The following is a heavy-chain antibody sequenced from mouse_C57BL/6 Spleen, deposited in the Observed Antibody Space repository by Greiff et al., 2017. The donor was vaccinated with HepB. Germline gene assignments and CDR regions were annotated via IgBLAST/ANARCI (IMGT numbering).Heavy chain of an antibody. Sequence: DVKLVESGGGLVKPGGSLKLSCAASGFTFSSYAMSWVRQTPEKRLEWVATISDGGSYTYYPDNVKGRFTISRDNAKNNLYLQMSHLKSEDTAMYYCARGGGQLRLQSYWYFDVWGTGTTVTVSS. J-gene: IGHJ1*03. D-gene: IGHD3-2*02. CDR3: ARGGGQLRLQSYWYFDV. V-gene: IGHV5-4*03. CDR1: GFTFSSYA. CDR2: ISDGGSYT.